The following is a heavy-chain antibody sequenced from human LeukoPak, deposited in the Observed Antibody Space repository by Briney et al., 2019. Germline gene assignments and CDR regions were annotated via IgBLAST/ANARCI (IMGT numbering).Heavy chain of an antibody. CDR3: ARDVGSRFDP. CDR1: GFTFSSYA. D-gene: IGHD3-10*01. Sequence: LRLSCAASGFTFSSYAMSWVRQHPGKGLEWIGYIYYSGSTYYNPSLKSRVTISVDTSKNQFSLKLSSVTAADTAVYYCARDVGSRFDPWGQGTLVTVSS. J-gene: IGHJ5*02. V-gene: IGHV4-31*02. CDR2: IYYSGST.